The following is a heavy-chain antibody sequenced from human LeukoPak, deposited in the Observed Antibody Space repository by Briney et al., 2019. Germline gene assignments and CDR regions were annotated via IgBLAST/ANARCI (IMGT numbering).Heavy chain of an antibody. V-gene: IGHV3-21*01. CDR2: ISSSSSYI. J-gene: IGHJ3*02. Sequence: GGSLRLSCAASGFTFSSYSMNWVRQAPRKGLEWVSSISSSSSYIYYADSVKGRFTISRDNAKNSLYLQMNSLRAEDTAVYYCARDAGQLLQRGAFDIWGQGTMVTVSS. D-gene: IGHD2-2*01. CDR1: GFTFSSYS. CDR3: ARDAGQLLQRGAFDI.